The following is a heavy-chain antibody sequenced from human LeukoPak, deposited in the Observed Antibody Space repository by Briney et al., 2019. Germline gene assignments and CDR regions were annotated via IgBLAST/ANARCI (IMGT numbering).Heavy chain of an antibody. CDR2: INPSGGST. J-gene: IGHJ3*02. CDR1: GGTFSSYA. D-gene: IGHD3-22*01. Sequence: ASVKVSCKASGGTFSSYAISWVRQAPGQGLEWMGIINPSGGSTSYAQKFQGRVTMTRDTSTSTVYMELSSLRSEDTAVYYCARLDYYDSSGRDAFDIWGQGTMVTVSS. V-gene: IGHV1-46*01. CDR3: ARLDYYDSSGRDAFDI.